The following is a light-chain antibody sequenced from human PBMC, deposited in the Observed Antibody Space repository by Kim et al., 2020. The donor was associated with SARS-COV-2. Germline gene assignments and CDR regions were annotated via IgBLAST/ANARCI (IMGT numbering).Light chain of an antibody. CDR1: SSDIGRYNL. Sequence: QSALTQPASVSGSPGQSVSISCAGTSSDIGRYNLVSWYQQIPGKAPKLIIYEVTKWPSGVSNRFSGSKSGNTASLTISGLQAEDEAEYFCCSYAGSYTLVFGGGTQLTVL. V-gene: IGLV2-23*02. J-gene: IGLJ2*01. CDR3: CSYAGSYTLV. CDR2: EVT.